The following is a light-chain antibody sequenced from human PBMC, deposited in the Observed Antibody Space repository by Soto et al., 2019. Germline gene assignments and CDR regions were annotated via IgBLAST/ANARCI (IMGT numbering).Light chain of an antibody. CDR2: SAS. CDR3: QQFGSSPWT. Sequence: EIVLTQSPGTLSLSPGERVTLSCRASQIISTDYLAWYQQKPGQAPRLLIHSASSRATGIPDRFSGSGSGTDFTLTISGLEPEDCAVYYCQQFGSSPWTFGQGTKVEIK. J-gene: IGKJ1*01. V-gene: IGKV3-20*01. CDR1: QIISTDY.